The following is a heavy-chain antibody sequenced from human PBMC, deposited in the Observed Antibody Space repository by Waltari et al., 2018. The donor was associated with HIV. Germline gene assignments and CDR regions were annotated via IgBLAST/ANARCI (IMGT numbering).Heavy chain of an antibody. V-gene: IGHV4-38-2*01. CDR3: ARVPHYYYGSGPPVLDYFDY. CDR1: DYSINRGYY. D-gene: IGHD3-22*01. CDR2: VERSGST. Sequence: QVQLQESGPGLVKPSETLSTICAVSDYSINRGYYWGWIRQPPGKGLEYMCSVERSGSTYHNPSLKSRVTIAVDTSKNQFSLKVSSVTAADTAVYYCARVPHYYYGSGPPVLDYFDYWGQGTLVTVSS. J-gene: IGHJ4*02.